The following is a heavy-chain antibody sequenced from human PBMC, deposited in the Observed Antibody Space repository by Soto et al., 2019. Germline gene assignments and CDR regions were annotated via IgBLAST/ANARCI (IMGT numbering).Heavy chain of an antibody. CDR1: GFTFSFYW. Sequence: EVQLVESGGGLVQPGGSLRLSCAASGFTFSFYWMSWVRQAPGKGLEWVANIKEDGSEKYYVDSVKGRFTISRDNAKNSLYLQMNSLRAEVTAVYYCARGRMVRGVTFYYYYCVDVWGKGTTVTVS. D-gene: IGHD3-10*01. J-gene: IGHJ6*03. CDR2: IKEDGSEK. V-gene: IGHV3-7*01. CDR3: ARGRMVRGVTFYYYYCVDV.